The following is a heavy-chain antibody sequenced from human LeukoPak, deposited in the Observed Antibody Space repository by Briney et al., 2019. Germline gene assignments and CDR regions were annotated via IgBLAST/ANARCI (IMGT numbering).Heavy chain of an antibody. D-gene: IGHD5-18*01. CDR2: ISGSGGST. J-gene: IGHJ4*02. V-gene: IGHV3-23*01. CDR1: GFTFSSYA. Sequence: PGGSLRLSCAASGFTFSSYAMSWVRQAPGKGLERVSAISGSGGSTYYADSVKGRFTISRDNSKNTPYLQMNSLRAEDTAVYYCAKDRQYSYARSWGLDYWGQGTLSPSPQ. CDR3: AKDRQYSYARSWGLDY.